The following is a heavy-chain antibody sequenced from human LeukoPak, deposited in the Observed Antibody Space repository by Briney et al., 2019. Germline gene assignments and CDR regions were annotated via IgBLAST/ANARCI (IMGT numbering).Heavy chain of an antibody. J-gene: IGHJ3*02. D-gene: IGHD3-22*01. CDR2: IWYDGSNK. CDR3: AKDRDIYYDSSGYRQNDAFDI. Sequence: PGRSLRLSCAASGFTFSSYGMHWVRQAPGKGLEWVAVIWYDGSNKYYGDSVKGRFTISRDNSKNTLYLQMNSLRAEDTAVYYCAKDRDIYYDSSGYRQNDAFDIWGQGTMVTVSS. V-gene: IGHV3-33*06. CDR1: GFTFSSYG.